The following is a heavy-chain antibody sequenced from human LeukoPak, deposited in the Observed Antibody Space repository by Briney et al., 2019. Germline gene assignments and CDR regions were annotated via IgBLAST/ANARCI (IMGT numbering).Heavy chain of an antibody. J-gene: IGHJ6*03. CDR3: ANWDIVVVVAATGYYYMDV. CDR1: GFTFSSYA. V-gene: IGHV3-23*01. Sequence: GGSLRLSCAASGFTFSSYAMSWVRQAPGKGLEWVSAISGSGGSTYYADSVKGRFTISRDNSKNTLYLQMNSLRAEDTAVYYCANWDIVVVVAATGYYYMDVWGKGTTVTVSS. D-gene: IGHD2-15*01. CDR2: ISGSGGST.